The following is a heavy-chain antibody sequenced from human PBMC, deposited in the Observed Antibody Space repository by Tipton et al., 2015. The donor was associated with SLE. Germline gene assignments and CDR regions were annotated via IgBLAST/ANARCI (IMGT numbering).Heavy chain of an antibody. CDR1: GDSVSSNTAA. CDR2: TYYRSKWYN. V-gene: IGHV6-1*01. Sequence: GLVKPSQTLSLTCAISGDSVSSNTAAWNWIRQSPSRGLEWLGMTYYRSKWYNDYAVSVKGRITVNPDTSKNQFSLQLKSVTPEDTAVYYCARDPFGSLDGWGQGTLVTVSS. CDR3: ARDPFGSLDG. D-gene: IGHD1-26*01. J-gene: IGHJ4*02.